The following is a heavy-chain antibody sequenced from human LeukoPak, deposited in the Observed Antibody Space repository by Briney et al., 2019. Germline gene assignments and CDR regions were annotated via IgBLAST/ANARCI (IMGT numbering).Heavy chain of an antibody. CDR3: SRGTVDTAMVINYYYYMDV. D-gene: IGHD5-18*01. Sequence: SETLSLTCTVSGGSISSYYWSWIRQPPGKGLEWTGYIYYSGSTNYNPSLKSRVTISVDTSKNQFSLKLSSVTAADTAVYYCSRGTVDTAMVINYYYYMDVWGTGTTVTVSS. CDR1: GGSISSYY. V-gene: IGHV4-59*01. J-gene: IGHJ6*03. CDR2: IYYSGST.